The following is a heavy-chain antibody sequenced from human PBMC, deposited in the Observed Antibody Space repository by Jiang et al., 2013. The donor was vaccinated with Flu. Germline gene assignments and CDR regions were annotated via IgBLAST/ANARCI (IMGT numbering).Heavy chain of an antibody. D-gene: IGHD3-22*01. J-gene: IGHJ4*02. CDR3: ARSYDSSGYYFDY. Sequence: GAEVKKPGESLKISCKGSGYTFTSYWIVWVRQMPGKGLEWMGIIYPGDSDTRYSPSFQGQVTISADKSISTAYLQWSSLRASDTAMYYCARSYDSSGYYFDYWGQGTLVTVSS. CDR1: GYTFTSYW. V-gene: IGHV5-51*03. CDR2: IYPGDSDT.